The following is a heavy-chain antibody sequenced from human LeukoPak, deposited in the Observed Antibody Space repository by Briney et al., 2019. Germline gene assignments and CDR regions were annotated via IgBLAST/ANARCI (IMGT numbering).Heavy chain of an antibody. J-gene: IGHJ4*02. CDR2: INHSGST. D-gene: IGHD4-17*01. Sequence: PSETLSLTCAVYGGSFSGYYWSWIRQPPGKGLEWIGEINHSGSTNYNPSLKSRVTISVDTSKNQFSLKLSSVTAADTAVYYCAVTTVIPYDFDYWGQGTLVTVSS. CDR1: GGSFSGYY. V-gene: IGHV4-34*01. CDR3: AVTTVIPYDFDY.